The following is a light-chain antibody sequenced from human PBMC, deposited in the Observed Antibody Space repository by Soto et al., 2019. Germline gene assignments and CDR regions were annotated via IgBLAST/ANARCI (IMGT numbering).Light chain of an antibody. CDR2: EVT. V-gene: IGLV2-8*01. J-gene: IGLJ1*01. Sequence: QSVLTQPPSASGSPGQSVTISCTGTSSDVGGYNFVSWYQQHPGKAPKLIIYEVTKRPSGVPDRFSGSKSGNTASLTVSGLQAEDEADYYCSSYSGTNNYVFGTGTK. CDR3: SSYSGTNNYV. CDR1: SSDVGGYNF.